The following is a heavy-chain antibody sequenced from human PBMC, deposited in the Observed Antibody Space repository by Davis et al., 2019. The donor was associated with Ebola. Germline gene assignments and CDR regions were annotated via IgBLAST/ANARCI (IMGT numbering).Heavy chain of an antibody. CDR2: ISYTGNT. J-gene: IGHJ4*02. CDR1: GGSVNNDF. CDR3: ARGGASSKYFDY. V-gene: IGHV4-59*02. Sequence: PSETLSLTCTVSGGSVNNDFWSWIRQSPGKGLEWIGFISYTGNTNYNSSLKRRVTISVDTSKNQFSLTLSSVTAADTAISYCARGGASSKYFDYWGQGSLVTVSS. D-gene: IGHD3-16*01.